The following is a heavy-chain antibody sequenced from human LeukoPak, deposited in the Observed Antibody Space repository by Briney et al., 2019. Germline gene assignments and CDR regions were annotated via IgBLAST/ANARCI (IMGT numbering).Heavy chain of an antibody. Sequence: GESLKISCRAFGYTFSNYWIGWVRQMPGKGLEWMGIIYPGDSDTRYSPSFQGLVTISADKSINTAYLQCSKLRASDTAMYYCARPLDPGTTSGFDLWGQGTMVTVSS. CDR1: GYTFSNYW. CDR3: ARPLDPGTTSGFDL. J-gene: IGHJ3*01. V-gene: IGHV5-51*01. D-gene: IGHD3-10*01. CDR2: IYPGDSDT.